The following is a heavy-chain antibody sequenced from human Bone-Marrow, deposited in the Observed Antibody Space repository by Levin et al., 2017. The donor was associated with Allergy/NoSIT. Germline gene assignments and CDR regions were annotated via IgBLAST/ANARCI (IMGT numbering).Heavy chain of an antibody. J-gene: IGHJ4*02. CDR1: GFIFSLHG. CDR2: IWYDGNKK. CDR3: ARDGASGSQIVFDY. D-gene: IGHD1-26*01. Sequence: GGSLRLSCAASGFIFSLHGMHWVRQAPGKGLEWVAVIWYDGNKKFYADSVKGRFTVSRDNSRNTLYLQINRVRAEDTAVYYCARDGASGSQIVFDYWGQGTPVTVSS. V-gene: IGHV3-33*01.